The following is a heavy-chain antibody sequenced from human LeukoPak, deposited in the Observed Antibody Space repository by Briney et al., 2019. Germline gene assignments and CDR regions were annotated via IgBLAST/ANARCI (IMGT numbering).Heavy chain of an antibody. Sequence: GGSLRLSCAASGFTFSSYAMSWLRQAPGKGLEWVSAISSSGSSTYYADSVKGRFTISRDNSNNSLSLQMNSLSAEDTAVYYCARARGRWHLLPLDFWGQGTLVTVSS. CDR2: ISSSGSST. CDR1: GFTFSSYA. V-gene: IGHV3-23*01. J-gene: IGHJ4*02. D-gene: IGHD1-26*01. CDR3: ARARGRWHLLPLDF.